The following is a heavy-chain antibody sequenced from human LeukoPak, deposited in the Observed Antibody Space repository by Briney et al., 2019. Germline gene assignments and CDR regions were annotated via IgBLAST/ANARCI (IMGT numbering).Heavy chain of an antibody. CDR3: AKDRPNYYGSNGHYYKLNGDC. V-gene: IGHV3-23*01. CDR2: ISGSGDGT. J-gene: IGHJ4*02. CDR1: GFTFGTYA. Sequence: GGSLRLSCAASGFTFGTYAMNWVRQAPGKGLEWVSGISGSGDGTYYADSVKGRFTISRDNSDNTLYLQMNSLRAEDTAVYYCAKDRPNYYGSNGHYYKLNGDCWGQGTLVTVSS. D-gene: IGHD3-22*01.